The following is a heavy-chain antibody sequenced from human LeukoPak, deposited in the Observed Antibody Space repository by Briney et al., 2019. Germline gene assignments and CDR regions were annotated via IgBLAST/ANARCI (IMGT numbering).Heavy chain of an antibody. Sequence: GGSLRLSCAASGFTVSSNYMSWVRQAPGKGLEWVSAISGSGGSTYYADSVKGRFTISRDNSKNTLYLQMNSLRAEDTAVYYCAKTRITGTTYAEYFQHWGQGTLVTVSS. CDR1: GFTVSSNY. V-gene: IGHV3-23*01. J-gene: IGHJ1*01. CDR3: AKTRITGTTYAEYFQH. CDR2: ISGSGGST. D-gene: IGHD1-7*01.